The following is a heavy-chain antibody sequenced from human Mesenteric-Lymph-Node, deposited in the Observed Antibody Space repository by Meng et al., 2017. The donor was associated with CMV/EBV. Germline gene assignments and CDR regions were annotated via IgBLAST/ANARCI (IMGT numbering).Heavy chain of an antibody. CDR3: AKGSYNPPRIDY. Sequence: AASGFTFSSYAMSWVRQTPGKGLEWVSAISGTTGGSTYYADSVKGRFTISSDNSKSTLYLRMNNLRAEDTAVYYCAKGSYNPPRIDYWGQGTLVTVSS. D-gene: IGHD5-24*01. CDR1: GFTFSSYA. V-gene: IGHV3-23*01. J-gene: IGHJ4*02. CDR2: ISGTTGGST.